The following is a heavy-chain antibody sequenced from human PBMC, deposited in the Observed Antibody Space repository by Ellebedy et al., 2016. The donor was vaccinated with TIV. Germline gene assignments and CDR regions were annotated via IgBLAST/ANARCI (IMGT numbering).Heavy chain of an antibody. CDR1: GFTFSSYG. D-gene: IGHD5-24*01. Sequence: GESLKISCAASGFTFSSYGMHWVRQAPGKGLEWVAFIRYDGSDKYYADSVKGRFTISRDNSKSTLYLQMNSRSVEDTALYYWAKAGGGGDGYNLHPFDCWGQGTLVTVSS. V-gene: IGHV3-30*02. CDR2: IRYDGSDK. CDR3: AKAGGGGDGYNLHPFDC. J-gene: IGHJ4*02.